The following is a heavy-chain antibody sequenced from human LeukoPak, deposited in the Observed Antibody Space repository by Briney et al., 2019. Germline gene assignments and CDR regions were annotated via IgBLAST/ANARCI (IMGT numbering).Heavy chain of an antibody. D-gene: IGHD2-2*01. J-gene: IGHJ5*02. CDR2: IFHSGSA. CDR1: GYSISSGYQ. CDR3: ARDPRWLTPDCTSTSCYENYFDP. Sequence: SETLSLTCSVSGYSISSGYQWAWIRQSPGKGLEWIGIIFHSGSAHYNPSLKSRVTISVDTSRNQFSLKLNSVSATDTAVYYCARDPRWLTPDCTSTSCYENYFDPWGQGTLVTVSS. V-gene: IGHV4-38-2*02.